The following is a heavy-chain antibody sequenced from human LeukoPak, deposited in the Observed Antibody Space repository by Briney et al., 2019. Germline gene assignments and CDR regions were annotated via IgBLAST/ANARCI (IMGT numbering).Heavy chain of an antibody. V-gene: IGHV3-30*04. CDR1: GFILSDYN. Sequence: GGSLRLSCAASGFILSDYNMHWVRQAPGKGLEWVAVISYDGSNKYYADSVKGRFTISRDNSKNTLYLQMNSLRAEDTAVYYCASDSYSPEYFQHWGQGTLVTVSS. D-gene: IGHD2-15*01. CDR3: ASDSYSPEYFQH. CDR2: ISYDGSNK. J-gene: IGHJ1*01.